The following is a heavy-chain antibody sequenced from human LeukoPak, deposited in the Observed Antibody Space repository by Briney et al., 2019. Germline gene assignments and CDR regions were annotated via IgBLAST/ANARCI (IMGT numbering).Heavy chain of an antibody. CDR3: ARDDCSGGSCYYGMDV. J-gene: IGHJ6*02. V-gene: IGHV4-39*07. D-gene: IGHD2-15*01. CDR2: IYYSGST. CDR1: GGSISSSSYY. Sequence: SETLSLTCTVSGGSISSSSYYWGWIRQPPGKGLEWIGSIYYSGSTYYNPSLKSRVTISVDTSKNQFSLKLSSVTAADTAVYYCARDDCSGGSCYYGMDVWGQGTTVTVSS.